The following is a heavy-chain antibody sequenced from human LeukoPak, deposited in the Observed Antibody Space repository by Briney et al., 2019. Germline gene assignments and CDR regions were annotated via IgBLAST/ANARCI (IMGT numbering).Heavy chain of an antibody. J-gene: IGHJ4*02. Sequence: GGSLRLSCAASGFTFSDYGMHWVRQAPGKGLEWVAFIRYDGTIKYYADSVKGRFTISRDNSKNTVYLQMNSLRAADTAVYSCAKESPADFWSGYSYFDYWGQGTLVTVSS. D-gene: IGHD3-3*01. V-gene: IGHV3-30*02. CDR1: GFTFSDYG. CDR3: AKESPADFWSGYSYFDY. CDR2: IRYDGTIK.